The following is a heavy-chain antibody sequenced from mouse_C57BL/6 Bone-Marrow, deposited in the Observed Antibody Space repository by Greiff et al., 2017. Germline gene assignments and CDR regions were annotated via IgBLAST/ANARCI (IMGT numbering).Heavy chain of an antibody. V-gene: IGHV5-6*01. D-gene: IGHD2-4*01. CDR2: ISSGGSYT. Sequence: EVQLQQSGGDLVKPGGSLKLSCAASGFTFSSYGMSWVRQTPDKRLEWVATISSGGSYTYYPDRVKGRFTISSDNAKNTLYLQMSSLKSENTAMYYCARHGGLRPLDYGGQGTTLTVSS. J-gene: IGHJ2*01. CDR1: GFTFSSYG. CDR3: ARHGGLRPLDY.